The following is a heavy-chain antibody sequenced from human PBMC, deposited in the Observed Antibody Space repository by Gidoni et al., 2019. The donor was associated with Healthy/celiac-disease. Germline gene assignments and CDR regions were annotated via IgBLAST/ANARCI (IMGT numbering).Heavy chain of an antibody. J-gene: IGHJ6*02. V-gene: IGHV3-33*01. Sequence: QVQLVESVGGVVQPGRSLRLSCAASGFTFSSYGLHWFRQAPGKGLEWVAVIWYDGSNKYYADSVKGRFTISRDNSKNTLYLQMNSLRDEDTAVYYCASSTQGYCSSTSCYEGYYGMDVWGQGTTVTVSS. CDR3: ASSTQGYCSSTSCYEGYYGMDV. CDR1: GFTFSSYG. D-gene: IGHD2-2*01. CDR2: IWYDGSNK.